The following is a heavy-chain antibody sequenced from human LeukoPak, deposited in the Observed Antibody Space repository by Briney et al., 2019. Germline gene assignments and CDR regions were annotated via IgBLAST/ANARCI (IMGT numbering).Heavy chain of an antibody. CDR3: ARKRCSSTSCYFIIGAFDI. CDR2: IKNDGSET. V-gene: IGHV3-7*01. J-gene: IGHJ3*02. CDR1: GLTFSRDW. D-gene: IGHD2-2*01. Sequence: PGGSLRLSCVASGLTFSRDWMSWLRQAPGKGLEWVANIKNDGSETAYVGSVRGRFTISRDNAKNSLYLQMNSLRAEDTAVYYCARKRCSSTSCYFIIGAFDIWGQGTMVTVSS.